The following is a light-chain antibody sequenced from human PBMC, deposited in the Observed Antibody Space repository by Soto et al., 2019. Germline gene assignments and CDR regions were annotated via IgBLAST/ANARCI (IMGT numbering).Light chain of an antibody. Sequence: QSALTQPASVSGSPVQSVTISCTGPRTDIGDSNFISWYQQSPGKAPRLLIYEVNNRPSGVSRRFSGSKAGNTASLTISGLLEDDEADYFCASFRSGTILVFGSGTKVTVL. J-gene: IGLJ1*01. CDR2: EVN. V-gene: IGLV2-14*01. CDR3: ASFRSGTILV. CDR1: RTDIGDSNF.